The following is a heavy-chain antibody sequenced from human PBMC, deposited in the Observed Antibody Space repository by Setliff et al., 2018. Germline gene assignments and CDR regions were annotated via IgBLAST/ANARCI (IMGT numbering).Heavy chain of an antibody. CDR2: ISAYNGNT. CDR3: ERLVRHCTRISCQRTSEADL. J-gene: IGHJ5*02. Sequence: ASVKVSCKASGYTFTNSIMNWVRQAPGQGLEWMGWISAYNGNTYHVQKFQDRLSMTTDTSTSTAYMELRSLRADDTAVYYCERLVRHCTRISCQRTSEADLWGQGTQVTVS. D-gene: IGHD2-15*01. CDR1: GYTFTNSI. V-gene: IGHV1-18*04.